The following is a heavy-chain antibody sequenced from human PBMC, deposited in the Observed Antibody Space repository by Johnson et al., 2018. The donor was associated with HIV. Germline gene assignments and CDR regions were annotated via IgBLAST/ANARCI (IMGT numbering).Heavy chain of an antibody. CDR3: ARVSSLGGIAARNAFDI. V-gene: IGHV3-66*02. CDR1: GFTFSSYA. Sequence: VQLVESGGGVVQSGRSLRLSCAASGFTFSSYAMNWVRQAPGQGLEWVSVIYSGGSTYYADSVKGRFTISRDNSKNTLYLQMNSLRAEDTAVYYCARVSSLGGIAARNAFDIWGQGTMVTVSS. D-gene: IGHD6-6*01. CDR2: IYSGGST. J-gene: IGHJ3*02.